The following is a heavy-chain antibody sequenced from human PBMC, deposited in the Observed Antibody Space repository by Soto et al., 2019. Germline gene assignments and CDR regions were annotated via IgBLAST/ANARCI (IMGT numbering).Heavy chain of an antibody. CDR2: IYTSGST. CDR3: ARQYCSGGSCYSKMYYFDY. J-gene: IGHJ4*02. Sequence: QVQLQESGPGLVKPSETLSLTCTVSGGSISSYYWSWIRQPAGKGLGWIGRIYTSGSTNYNPSLKSRVTMSVDTSKNQFSLKLSSVTAADTAVYYCARQYCSGGSCYSKMYYFDYWGQGTLVTVSS. V-gene: IGHV4-4*07. CDR1: GGSISSYY. D-gene: IGHD2-15*01.